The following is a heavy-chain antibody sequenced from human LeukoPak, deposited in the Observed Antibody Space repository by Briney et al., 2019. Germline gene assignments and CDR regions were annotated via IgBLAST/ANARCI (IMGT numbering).Heavy chain of an antibody. CDR1: GYTFTAYY. J-gene: IGHJ4*02. Sequence: ASAKVSCKASGYTFTAYYLHWVRQAPGQGLEWMGWINPNSGGTTYAQQFQGRITMTRDTSISTAYMDLTRLTSDDTAVYYCARDSGSSSWEFDFWGQGTLVTVSS. CDR2: INPNSGGT. V-gene: IGHV1-2*02. CDR3: ARDSGSSSWEFDF. D-gene: IGHD6-13*01.